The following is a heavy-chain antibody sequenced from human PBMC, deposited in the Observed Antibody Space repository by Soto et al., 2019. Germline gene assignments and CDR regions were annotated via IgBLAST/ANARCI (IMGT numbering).Heavy chain of an antibody. CDR2: INGGNAYT. D-gene: IGHD2-15*01. Sequence: QVQLVQSGAEVKKPGASVKVSCKASGYTFTNYAMPWVRQAPGQRLEWMGWINGGNAYTKYSQRFQGRVTITRDTTASTVYMELSSLRSEDTAVYYCAREQSRSGDSGYEYWGQGALGSVSS. CDR3: AREQSRSGDSGYEY. J-gene: IGHJ4*02. V-gene: IGHV1-3*01. CDR1: GYTFTNYA.